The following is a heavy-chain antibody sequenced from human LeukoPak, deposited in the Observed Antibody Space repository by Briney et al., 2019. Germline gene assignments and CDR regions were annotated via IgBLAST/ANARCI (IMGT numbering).Heavy chain of an antibody. D-gene: IGHD1-1*01. V-gene: IGHV3-30-3*01. CDR3: ARAWNNYFEY. CDR1: GLTFSDYA. Sequence: GGSLRLSCAASGLTFSDYAMHWVRQAPGKGLEWVAVISKDGSDKYYPGSVRGRFTISRDNSKNTIYLQMDSLRAEDTAVYHCARAWNNYFEYWGQGILVTVSS. CDR2: ISKDGSDK. J-gene: IGHJ4*02.